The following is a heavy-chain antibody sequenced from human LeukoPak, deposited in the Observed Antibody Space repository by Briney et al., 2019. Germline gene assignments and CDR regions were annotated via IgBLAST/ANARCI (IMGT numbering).Heavy chain of an antibody. D-gene: IGHD5-18*01. CDR1: GGTFSSYA. V-gene: IGHV1-69*05. CDR2: IIPIFGTA. CDR3: ARDRPRGYSYGFPDY. J-gene: IGHJ4*02. Sequence: SVKVSCKASGGTFSSYAISWVRQAPGQGLEWMGRIIPIFGTANYARKFQGRVTTTTDESTSTAYMELSSLRSEDTAVYYCARDRPRGYSYGFPDYWGQGTLVAVSS.